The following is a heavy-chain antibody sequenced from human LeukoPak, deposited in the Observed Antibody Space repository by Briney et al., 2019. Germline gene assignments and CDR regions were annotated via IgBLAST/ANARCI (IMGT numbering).Heavy chain of an antibody. CDR3: ATGADSSALPSYYYYYYMDV. Sequence: ASVKVSCKVSGYTFTDYYMHWVQQAPGKGLEWMGLVDPEDGETIYAEKFQGRVTITADTSTDTAYMELSSLRSEDTAVYYCATGADSSALPSYYYYYYMDVWGKGTTVTVSS. V-gene: IGHV1-69-2*01. CDR1: GYTFTDYY. CDR2: VDPEDGET. D-gene: IGHD3-22*01. J-gene: IGHJ6*03.